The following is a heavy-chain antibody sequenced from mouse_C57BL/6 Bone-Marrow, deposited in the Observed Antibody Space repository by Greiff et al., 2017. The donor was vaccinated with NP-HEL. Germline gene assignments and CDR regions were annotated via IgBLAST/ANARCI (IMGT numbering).Heavy chain of an antibody. J-gene: IGHJ3*01. Sequence: EVKLVEPGADLVKPGASLKLSCAASGFTFSSYGMSWVRQTPGKSLEWVATISTGGSYTYYPDSVKGRFTISRDNGKNTLYLQVSSLKSEDTARYYCAMRGGYWGQGTLVTVSA. CDR1: GFTFSSYG. CDR2: ISTGGSYT. CDR3: AMRGGY. V-gene: IGHV5-6*01.